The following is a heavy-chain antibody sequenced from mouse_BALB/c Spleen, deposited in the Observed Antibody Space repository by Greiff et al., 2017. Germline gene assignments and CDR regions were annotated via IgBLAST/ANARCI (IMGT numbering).Heavy chain of an antibody. Sequence: DVMLVESGGGLVQPKGSLKLSCAASGFTFNTYAMNWVRQAPGKGLEWVARIRSKSNNYATYYADSVKDRFTISRDDSQSMLYLQMNNLKTEDTAMYYCGTTVVAPFTYWGQGTLVTVSA. D-gene: IGHD1-1*01. CDR1: GFTFNTYA. V-gene: IGHV10-1*02. J-gene: IGHJ3*01. CDR3: GTTVVAPFTY. CDR2: IRSKSNNYAT.